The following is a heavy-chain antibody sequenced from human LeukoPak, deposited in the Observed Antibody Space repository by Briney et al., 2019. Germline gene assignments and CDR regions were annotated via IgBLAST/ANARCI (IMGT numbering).Heavy chain of an antibody. Sequence: GGSLRLSCAASGFTFSSYAMSWVRQAPGKGLEWVSAISGSGGSTYYADSVKGRFTISRDNSKDTLYLQMNSLRAEDTAVYYCAKDDLPIVVVPAAQDYWGQGTLVTVSS. V-gene: IGHV3-23*01. CDR2: ISGSGGST. CDR1: GFTFSSYA. D-gene: IGHD2-2*01. J-gene: IGHJ4*02. CDR3: AKDDLPIVVVPAAQDY.